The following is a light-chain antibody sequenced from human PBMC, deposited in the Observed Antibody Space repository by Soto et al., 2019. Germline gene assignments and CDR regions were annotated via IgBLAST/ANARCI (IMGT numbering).Light chain of an antibody. Sequence: QSALTQPASVSGSPGQSITISCTGATSDVGSYNFVSWYQQHPGKAPKLIISEVTKRPSGVSNRFSGSKSGNTASLTISGLQTEDEADYYCCSKPDSTAWVFGGGTKLTVL. CDR1: TSDVGSYNF. V-gene: IGLV2-23*02. CDR3: CSKPDSTAWV. J-gene: IGLJ3*02. CDR2: EVT.